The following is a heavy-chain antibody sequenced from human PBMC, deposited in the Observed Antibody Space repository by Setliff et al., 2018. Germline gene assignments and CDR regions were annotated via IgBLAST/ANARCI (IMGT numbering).Heavy chain of an antibody. CDR1: GVSIANTASY. CDR3: AIGGGYCDFFDCFPFDN. CDR2: XXXXXXX. J-gene: IGHJ4*02. D-gene: IGHD3-16*01. V-gene: IGHV4-61*02. Sequence: SETLSLTCNVSGVSIANTASYWSWIRQPAXKTXXXIXXXXXXXXXXXXXXXXXXXSISVDRSNNQFSLKLNSVTAADTALYYCAIGGGYCDFFDCFPFDNWGQGFLVTVSS.